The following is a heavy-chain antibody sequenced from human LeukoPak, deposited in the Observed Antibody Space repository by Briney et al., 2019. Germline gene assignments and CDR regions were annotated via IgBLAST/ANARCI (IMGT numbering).Heavy chain of an antibody. Sequence: GGSLRLSCAASGFTFSSYAMSWVRQAPGKGLEWVAFIRYDGSNKYYADSVKGRFTISRDNSKNTLYLQMNSLRAEDTAVYYCARDGLAAATLHWCFDLWGRGTLVTVSS. CDR2: IRYDGSNK. V-gene: IGHV3-30*02. CDR1: GFTFSSYA. CDR3: ARDGLAAATLHWCFDL. J-gene: IGHJ2*01. D-gene: IGHD2-15*01.